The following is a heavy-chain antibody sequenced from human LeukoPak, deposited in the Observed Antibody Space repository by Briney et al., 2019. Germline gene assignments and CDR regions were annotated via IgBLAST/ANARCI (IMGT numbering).Heavy chain of an antibody. V-gene: IGHV1-2*02. CDR2: INPNSGGT. Sequence: ASVTVSCKASGYTFTGYYMHWVRQAPGQGLEWMGWINPNSGGTNYAQKFQGRVTMTRDTSISTAYMELSRLRSDDTAVYYCALIEYDSSGYYGFWFSYWGQGTLVTVSS. J-gene: IGHJ4*02. D-gene: IGHD3-22*01. CDR3: ALIEYDSSGYYGFWFSY. CDR1: GYTFTGYY.